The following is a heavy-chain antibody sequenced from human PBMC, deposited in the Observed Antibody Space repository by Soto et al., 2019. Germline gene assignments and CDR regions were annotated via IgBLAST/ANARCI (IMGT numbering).Heavy chain of an antibody. CDR1: GFIFSDYY. Sequence: QVQLVESGGGLVKSGGSLRLSCAASGFIFSDYYMSWIRQAPGKGLEWVSHICNSGRIISYAESLKGRFTISRDNAKNAVSLQMNSLRVEDAAVYYCVRHLHLYYDYFTGRYELKGWCVGDVWGEGTTVTVSS. J-gene: IGHJ6*04. CDR3: VRHLHLYYDYFTGRYELKGWCVGDV. V-gene: IGHV3-11*04. CDR2: ICNSGRII. D-gene: IGHD3-16*01.